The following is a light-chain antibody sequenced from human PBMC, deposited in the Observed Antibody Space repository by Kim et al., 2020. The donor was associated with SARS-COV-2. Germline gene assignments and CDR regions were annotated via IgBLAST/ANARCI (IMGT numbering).Light chain of an antibody. J-gene: IGKJ4*01. CDR2: DAS. V-gene: IGKV3-15*01. CDR1: QSVNVK. CDR3: QQYNNWPLS. Sequence: SPGEKPTLSCRASQSVNVKLAWYQQKPGQAPRLLIYDASTRATGIPARFSGSGSGTEFTLTISSLQSEDFAVYYCQQYNNWPLSFGGGTKVDIK.